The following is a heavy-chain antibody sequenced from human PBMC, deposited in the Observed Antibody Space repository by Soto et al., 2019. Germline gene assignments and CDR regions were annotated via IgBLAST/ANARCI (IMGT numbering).Heavy chain of an antibody. Sequence: GASVKVSCKASGGTFSSYAISWVRQAPGQGLEWMGGIIPIFGTANYAQKFQGRVTITADESTSTAYMELSSLRSEDTAVYYCAREGTQRDYDSSGYPVDYWGQGTLVTVSS. J-gene: IGHJ4*02. CDR3: AREGTQRDYDSSGYPVDY. V-gene: IGHV1-69*13. D-gene: IGHD3-22*01. CDR1: GGTFSSYA. CDR2: IIPIFGTA.